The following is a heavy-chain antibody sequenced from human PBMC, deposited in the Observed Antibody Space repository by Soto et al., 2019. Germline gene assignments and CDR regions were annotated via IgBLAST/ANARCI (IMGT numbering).Heavy chain of an antibody. CDR1: GGSFSGYY. CDR2: INHSGST. CDR3: ARAGWITMVRGLYNWFDP. Sequence: QVQLQQWGAGLLKPSETLSLTCAVYGGSFSGYYWSWIRQPPGKGLEWIGEINHSGSTNYNPSLNSRVTISVDTSKNQFSLKLSSVTAADTAVYYCARAGWITMVRGLYNWFDPWGQGTLVTVSS. J-gene: IGHJ5*02. V-gene: IGHV4-34*01. D-gene: IGHD3-10*01.